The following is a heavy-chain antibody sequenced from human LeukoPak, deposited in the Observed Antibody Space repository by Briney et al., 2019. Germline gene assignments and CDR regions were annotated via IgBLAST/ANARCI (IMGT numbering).Heavy chain of an antibody. V-gene: IGHV3-23*01. J-gene: IGHJ4*02. CDR1: EITLYTYG. CDR3: AKISWDSGGDREKY. CDR2: ITFSADTT. Sequence: GVSLRLSCAASEITLYTYGMSWVRQAPGKGLEWVSAITFSADTTYYADSVKGRFTISRDNSKNTLYLQLSSLRTEDTAVYYCAKISWDSGGDREKYWGQGTLVTVSS. D-gene: IGHD2-21*02.